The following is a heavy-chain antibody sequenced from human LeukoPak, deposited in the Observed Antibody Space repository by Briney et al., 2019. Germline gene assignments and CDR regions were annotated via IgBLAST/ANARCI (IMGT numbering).Heavy chain of an antibody. D-gene: IGHD2-15*01. V-gene: IGHV4-34*01. CDR2: INHSGST. CDR1: GGSFSGYY. CDR3: ARGPRGYCSGGSCDEVDY. J-gene: IGHJ4*02. Sequence: PSETLSLTCAVYGGSFSGYYWSWIRQPPGKGLEWIGEINHSGSTNYNPSLKSRVTISVDTSKNQFSLKLSSVTAADTAVYYCARGPRGYCSGGSCDEVDYWGQGTLVTVSS.